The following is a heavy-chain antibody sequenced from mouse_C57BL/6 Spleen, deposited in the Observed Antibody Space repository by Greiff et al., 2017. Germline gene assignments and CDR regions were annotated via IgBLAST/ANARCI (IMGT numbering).Heavy chain of an antibody. CDR3: VRVWSYAMDY. CDR1: GFSFNTYA. J-gene: IGHJ4*01. Sequence: EVQLVESGGGLVQPKGSLKLSCAASGFSFNTYAMNWVRQAPGKGLEWVARIRSKSNNYATYYADSVKDRFTISRDDSESMLYLQRNNLKAEDTAMYYCVRVWSYAMDYWGQGTSVTVSS. V-gene: IGHV10-1*01. D-gene: IGHD2-10*02. CDR2: IRSKSNNYAT.